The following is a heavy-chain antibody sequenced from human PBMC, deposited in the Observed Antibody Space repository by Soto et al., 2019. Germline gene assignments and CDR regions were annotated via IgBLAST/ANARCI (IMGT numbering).Heavy chain of an antibody. CDR3: ARDCSSTSCYAYP. V-gene: IGHV1-69*08. Sequence: QVQLVQSGAEVKKPGSSVKVSCKASGGTFSSYTISWVRQAPGQGLEWMGRIIPILGIANYAQKFQGRVTITADKSTSTAYMERSCLRSEDTAVYYCARDCSSTSCYAYPWGQGTLVTVSS. D-gene: IGHD2-2*01. CDR1: GGTFSSYT. CDR2: IIPILGIA. J-gene: IGHJ5*02.